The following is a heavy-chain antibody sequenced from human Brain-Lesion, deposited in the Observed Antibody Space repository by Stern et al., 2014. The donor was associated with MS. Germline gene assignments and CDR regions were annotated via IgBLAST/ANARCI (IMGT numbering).Heavy chain of an antibody. CDR1: GDSISSSDNY. D-gene: IGHD6-13*01. CDR2: IYYSGST. J-gene: IGHJ5*02. Sequence: QVQLVQSGPGLVKPSETLSLTCSVSGDSISSSDNYWGWFRPPPGKGLDWIGTIYYSGSTYYAPSLKSRVTISGETSKNQLYLKLIAVTAGDTAVYYCARGTSSWLQRWFDPWGQGTLVTVSA. V-gene: IGHV4-39*01. CDR3: ARGTSSWLQRWFDP.